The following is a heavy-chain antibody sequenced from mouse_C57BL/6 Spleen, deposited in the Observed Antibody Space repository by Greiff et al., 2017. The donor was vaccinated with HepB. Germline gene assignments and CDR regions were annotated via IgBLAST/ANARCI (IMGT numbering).Heavy chain of an antibody. CDR3: ARYTRYAMDY. CDR2: IRNKANGYTT. V-gene: IGHV7-3*01. J-gene: IGHJ4*01. Sequence: EVKLMESGGGLVQPGGSLSLSCAASGFTFTDYYMSWVRQPPGKALEWLGFIRNKANGYTTEYSASVKGRFTISRDNSQSILYLQINALRADDSATYYCARYTRYAMDYWGQGTSVTVSS. CDR1: GFTFTDYY.